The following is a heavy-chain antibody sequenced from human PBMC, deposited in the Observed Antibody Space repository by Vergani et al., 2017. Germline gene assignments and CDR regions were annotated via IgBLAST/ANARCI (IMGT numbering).Heavy chain of an antibody. V-gene: IGHV1-8*01. D-gene: IGHD6-13*01. Sequence: QVQLVQSGAEVKKPGASVKVSCKASGYTFSSYDINWVRQATGQGLEWMGWMNPNSGNTGYAQKFQGRVTMTRNTSIRTAYMELSSLRSEDTAVYYCARDRVGSSWYDPAYYMDVWGKGTTVTVSS. CDR3: ARDRVGSSWYDPAYYMDV. J-gene: IGHJ6*03. CDR1: GYTFSSYD. CDR2: MNPNSGNT.